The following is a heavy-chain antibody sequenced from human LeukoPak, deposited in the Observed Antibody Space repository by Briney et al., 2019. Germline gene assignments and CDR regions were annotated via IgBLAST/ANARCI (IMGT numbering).Heavy chain of an antibody. V-gene: IGHV4-39*07. CDR1: GGSISSSPYY. Sequence: ASETLSLTCTVSGGSISSSPYYWGWIRQPPGKGLEWIGSIYYSGTTHYSPSLESRVTISVDTSKNQSSLKLASVTAADTAIYYCAKGAGGFSYYNWFDPWGQGTLVTVSS. D-gene: IGHD5-18*01. CDR2: IYYSGTT. J-gene: IGHJ5*02. CDR3: AKGAGGFSYYNWFDP.